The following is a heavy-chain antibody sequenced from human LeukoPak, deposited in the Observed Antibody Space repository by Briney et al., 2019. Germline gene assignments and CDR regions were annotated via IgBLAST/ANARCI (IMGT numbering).Heavy chain of an antibody. D-gene: IGHD1-14*01. CDR3: ARHPNQPTNTRGTLFDP. CDR2: IYYTGGT. J-gene: IGHJ5*02. CDR1: GGSIGGTTYD. Sequence: SETLSLTCTLSGGSIGGTTYDWGWIRQPPGKGLEWIGSIYYTGGTYYNPSLKTRVTISVDTSKNQFSLNLTSVTAGDTAVYYCARHPNQPTNTRGTLFDPCGQGTLDTVSS. V-gene: IGHV4-39*01.